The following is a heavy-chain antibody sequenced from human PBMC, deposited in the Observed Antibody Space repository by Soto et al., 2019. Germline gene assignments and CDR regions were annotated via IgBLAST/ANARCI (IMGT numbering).Heavy chain of an antibody. CDR3: ARGGYLRFLEWPPRDYYYYYGMDV. Sequence: ASVKVSCKASGYTFTGYYLHCVRQAPGQGREWMGWINPNSGGTNYAQKFQGRVTITRATSISTAYMEMSRMRSDDTAVYYCARGGYLRFLEWPPRDYYYYYGMDVWGQGTTVTVSS. CDR1: GYTFTGYY. D-gene: IGHD3-3*01. J-gene: IGHJ6*02. CDR2: INPNSGGT. V-gene: IGHV1-2*02.